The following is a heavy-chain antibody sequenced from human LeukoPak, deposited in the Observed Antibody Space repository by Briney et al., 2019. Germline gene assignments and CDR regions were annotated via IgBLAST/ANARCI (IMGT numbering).Heavy chain of an antibody. CDR1: GGSFSGYY. CDR2: INHSGST. J-gene: IGHJ4*02. D-gene: IGHD3-22*01. CDR3: ARGYDSSAYYPFNY. Sequence: KPSETLSLTCAVYGGSFSGYYWSWIRQPPGKGLEWIGEINHSGSTNYNPSLKSRVTTSVDTSKNQFSLKLSSVTAADTAVYYCARGYDSSAYYPFNYWGQGTLVTVSS. V-gene: IGHV4-34*01.